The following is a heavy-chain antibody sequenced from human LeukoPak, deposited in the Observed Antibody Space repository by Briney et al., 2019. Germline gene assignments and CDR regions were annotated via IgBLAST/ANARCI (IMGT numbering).Heavy chain of an antibody. Sequence: SETLSLTCTVSGGSISSYYWSWIRQPPGKGLEWIGYIYYSGSTNYNPSPKSRVTISVDTSKNQFSLKLSSVTAADTAVYYCASVDTAMVNVDWGQGTLVTVSS. CDR3: ASVDTAMVNVD. J-gene: IGHJ4*02. D-gene: IGHD5-18*01. CDR2: IYYSGST. V-gene: IGHV4-59*01. CDR1: GGSISSYY.